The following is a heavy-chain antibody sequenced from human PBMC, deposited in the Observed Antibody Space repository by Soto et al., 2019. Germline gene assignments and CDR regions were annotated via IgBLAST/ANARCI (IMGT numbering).Heavy chain of an antibody. Sequence: GGSLRLSCAASGFTFSSYSMNWVRQAPGKGLEWVSYISSSSSTIYYADSVKGRFTISRDNAKNSLYLQMNSLRAEDTAVYYCARDPPLTLWNYALGGREGAYDAFDIWGQGTMVTVSS. J-gene: IGHJ3*02. V-gene: IGHV3-48*01. CDR3: ARDPPLTLWNYALGGREGAYDAFDI. CDR1: GFTFSSYS. CDR2: ISSSSSTI. D-gene: IGHD1-7*01.